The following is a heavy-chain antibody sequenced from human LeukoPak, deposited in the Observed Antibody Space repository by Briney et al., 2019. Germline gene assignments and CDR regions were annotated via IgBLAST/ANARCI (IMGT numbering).Heavy chain of an antibody. D-gene: IGHD5-24*01. Sequence: HSGRSLRLSCAASGFTFSSYAMSWVRQAPGKGLEWVSAISGSGGSTYYADSVKGRFTISRDNSRNTLYLQMNSLRAEDTAVYYCAKGGYIRDAFDIWGQGTIVTVSS. CDR3: AKGGYIRDAFDI. V-gene: IGHV3-23*01. J-gene: IGHJ3*02. CDR2: ISGSGGST. CDR1: GFTFSSYA.